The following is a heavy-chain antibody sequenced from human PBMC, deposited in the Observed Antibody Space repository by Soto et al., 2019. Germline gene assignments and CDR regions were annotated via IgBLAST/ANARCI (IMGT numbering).Heavy chain of an antibody. CDR1: GFTFSSYW. D-gene: IGHD2-2*01. CDR2: INGDGRST. Sequence: EVQLVESGGGLVQPGGSLRLSCAASGFTFSSYWMHWVRQAPGKGLVWVSRINGDGRSTTYADSVKGRFTISRDNAKNTLYLQMNNLRAEDTAAYYCGRGGRVTVPTNWCDPWGQGTLVTVSS. CDR3: GRGGRVTVPTNWCDP. J-gene: IGHJ5*02. V-gene: IGHV3-74*01.